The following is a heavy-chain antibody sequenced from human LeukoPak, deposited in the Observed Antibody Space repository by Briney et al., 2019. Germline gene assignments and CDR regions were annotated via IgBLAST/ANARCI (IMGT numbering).Heavy chain of an antibody. CDR3: ARGPDYYDSSGYRDY. CDR1: GYTFTSYD. Sequence: ASVKVSCKASGYTFTSYDINWVRQATGHGLEWMGRMNPNSGNTGYAQKFQGRVTMTRNTSISTAYMELSSLRSEDTAVYYCARGPDYYDSSGYRDYWGQGTLVTVSS. V-gene: IGHV1-8*01. CDR2: MNPNSGNT. D-gene: IGHD3-22*01. J-gene: IGHJ4*02.